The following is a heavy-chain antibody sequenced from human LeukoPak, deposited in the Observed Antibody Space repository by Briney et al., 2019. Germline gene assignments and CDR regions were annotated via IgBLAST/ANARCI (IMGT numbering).Heavy chain of an antibody. V-gene: IGHV3-11*01. Sequence: GGSLRLSCAASGFTFSDYYMSWIRQAPGKGLEWVPYISSSGSTIYYADSVKGRFTISRDNAKNSLYLQMNSLRAEDTAVYYCAREAYYDILTGSGYWGQGTLVTVSS. CDR3: AREAYYDILTGSGY. D-gene: IGHD3-9*01. CDR1: GFTFSDYY. J-gene: IGHJ4*02. CDR2: ISSSGSTI.